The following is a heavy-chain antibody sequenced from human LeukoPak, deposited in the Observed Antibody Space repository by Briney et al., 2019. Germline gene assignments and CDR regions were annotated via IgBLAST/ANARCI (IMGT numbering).Heavy chain of an antibody. CDR2: ISYDGSNK. J-gene: IGHJ5*02. CDR3: AKDSEMNYDFWSGYYNWFDP. V-gene: IGHV3-30*18. CDR1: GFTFSSYG. D-gene: IGHD3-3*01. Sequence: PGRSLRLSCAASGFTFSSYGMHWVRQAPGKGLEWVAVISYDGSNKYYADSVKGRFTISRDNSKNTLYLQMNSLRAEDTAVYYCAKDSEMNYDFWSGYYNWFDPWGQEPWSPSPQ.